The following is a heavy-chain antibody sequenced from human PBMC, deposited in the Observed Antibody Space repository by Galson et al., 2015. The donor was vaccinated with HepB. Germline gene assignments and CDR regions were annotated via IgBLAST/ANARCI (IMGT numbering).Heavy chain of an antibody. Sequence: SLRLSCAASGFTFSSYGMHWVRQAPGKGLEWVAVISYDGSNKYYADSVKGRFTTSRDNSKNTQYLQMNSLRADDTAVYYCATAADYGDHEGGNYFDYWGQGTLVTVSS. J-gene: IGHJ4*02. CDR1: GFTFSSYG. V-gene: IGHV3-30*03. CDR3: ATAADYGDHEGGNYFDY. CDR2: ISYDGSNK. D-gene: IGHD4-17*01.